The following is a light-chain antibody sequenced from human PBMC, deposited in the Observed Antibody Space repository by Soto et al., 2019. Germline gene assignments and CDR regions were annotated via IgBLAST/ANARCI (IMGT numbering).Light chain of an antibody. CDR3: AAWDDRLRGHV. CDR1: SSNIGSNA. J-gene: IGLJ1*01. Sequence: QSVLTQPPSASGTPGQRVTISCSGSSSNIGSNAVNWYQQFPGMAPKLLINSNNQRPSGVPDRFSGSKSGTSASLAISGLQSEDEADYYCAAWDDRLRGHVFGTGTKLTVL. CDR2: SNN. V-gene: IGLV1-44*01.